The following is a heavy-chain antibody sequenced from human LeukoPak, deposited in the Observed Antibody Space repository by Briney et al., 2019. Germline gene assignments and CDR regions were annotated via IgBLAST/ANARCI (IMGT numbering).Heavy chain of an antibody. Sequence: GESLKISWKGSGYRFTTYWIGWVRPMPGKGLEWMRIIYPGDSDTRYGPSFQGQVTISVDKSISTAYLQWSNLKASDTAMYYCARVSRYSGYEGDAFDIWGQGTTATVSS. CDR2: IYPGDSDT. D-gene: IGHD5-12*01. CDR3: ARVSRYSGYEGDAFDI. CDR1: GYRFTTYW. J-gene: IGHJ3*02. V-gene: IGHV5-51*01.